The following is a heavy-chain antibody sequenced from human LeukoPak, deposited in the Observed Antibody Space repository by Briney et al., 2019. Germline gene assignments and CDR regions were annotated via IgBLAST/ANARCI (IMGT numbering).Heavy chain of an antibody. V-gene: IGHV4-39*01. J-gene: IGHJ4*02. CDR3: ARHGHDFRWTGLGYFDY. CDR2: IYYSGST. CDR1: GGSISSSSYY. D-gene: IGHD3/OR15-3a*01. Sequence: TSETLSLTCTVSGGSISSSSYYWGWIRQPPGKGLEWIGSIYYSGSTYYTPSLKSRVTISVDTCKNQFPLKLSSVTAADTAVYYCARHGHDFRWTGLGYFDYWGQGTLVTVS.